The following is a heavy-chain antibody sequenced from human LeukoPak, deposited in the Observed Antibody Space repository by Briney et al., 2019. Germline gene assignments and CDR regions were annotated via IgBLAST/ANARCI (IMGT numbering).Heavy chain of an antibody. CDR3: ARDGPAQMVDFDY. D-gene: IGHD3-10*01. V-gene: IGHV1-2*02. CDR1: GYTFTGSGWY. J-gene: IGHJ4*02. Sequence: ASVKVSCKASGYTFTGSGWYLYWLRQAPGQGLERVGYLHPNSGATGSAKKFQGRVAMTTDTSISTAYMELSRLRPDDTAMYYCARDGPAQMVDFDYWGQGTLVTVSS. CDR2: LHPNSGAT.